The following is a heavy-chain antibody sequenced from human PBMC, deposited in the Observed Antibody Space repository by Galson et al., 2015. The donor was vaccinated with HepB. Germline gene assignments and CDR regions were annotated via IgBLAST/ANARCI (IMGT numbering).Heavy chain of an antibody. J-gene: IGHJ3*02. D-gene: IGHD1-26*01. CDR1: GFTFSSYS. CDR2: ISSSSSYI. V-gene: IGHV3-21*01. CDR3: ARDTPFVGVGAIGAFDI. Sequence: SLRLSCAASGFTFSSYSMNWVRQAPGKGLEWVSSISSSSSYIYYADSVKGRFTISRDNAKNSLYLQMNSLRAEDTAVYYCARDTPFVGVGAIGAFDIWGQGTMVTVSS.